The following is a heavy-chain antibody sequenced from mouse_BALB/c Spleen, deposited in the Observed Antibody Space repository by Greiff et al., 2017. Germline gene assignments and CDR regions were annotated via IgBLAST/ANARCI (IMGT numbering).Heavy chain of an antibody. CDR3: ARDHYGYGY. Sequence: EVQGVESGGGLVQPGGSLKLSCAASGFTFSSYGMSWVRQTPDKRLELVATINSNGGSTYFPDSVKGRFTISRDNAKNTLYLQMSSLKSEDTAMYYCARDHYGYGYWGQGTTLTVSS. CDR2: INSNGGST. D-gene: IGHD1-2*01. V-gene: IGHV5-6-3*01. J-gene: IGHJ2*01. CDR1: GFTFSSYG.